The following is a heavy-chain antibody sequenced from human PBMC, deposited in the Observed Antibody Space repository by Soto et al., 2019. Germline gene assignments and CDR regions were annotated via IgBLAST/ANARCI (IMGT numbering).Heavy chain of an antibody. J-gene: IGHJ6*02. D-gene: IGHD3-16*01. V-gene: IGHV1-2*04. Sequence: ASVKVYCKASGFTFSDYYFHWVRQAPGQGLEWMGWIDPNTGDANYARNFQGWVTMTRDTSTSTLYMEVTRLTSDDSAVYYCARSWGEWGLHSFLGMGVWGQGTAVTVSS. CDR3: ARSWGEWGLHSFLGMGV. CDR1: GFTFSDYY. CDR2: IDPNTGDA.